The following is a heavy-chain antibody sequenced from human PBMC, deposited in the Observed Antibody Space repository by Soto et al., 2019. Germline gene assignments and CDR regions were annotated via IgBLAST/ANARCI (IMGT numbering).Heavy chain of an antibody. D-gene: IGHD3-22*01. Sequence: PGGSLRLSCAASGFTFDDYAMHWVRQAPGKGLEWVSGISWNSGSIGYADSVKGRFTISRDNAKNSLYLQMNSLRAEDTALYYCAKGDSSGYKFGAQYYFDYWGQGTLVTVSS. V-gene: IGHV3-9*01. CDR2: ISWNSGSI. CDR1: GFTFDDYA. CDR3: AKGDSSGYKFGAQYYFDY. J-gene: IGHJ4*02.